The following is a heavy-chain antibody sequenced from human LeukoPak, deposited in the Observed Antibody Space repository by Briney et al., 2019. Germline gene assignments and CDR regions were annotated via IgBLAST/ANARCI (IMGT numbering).Heavy chain of an antibody. Sequence: ASVKVSCKAAGFTFPTTAVQWVRQTRGQRLEWIGWIVVGSGNTKYAQKFQERVTNTRDMSTRTAYMELRSLRSEDTGVYYCAADYYDNSGYPYNWFDPWGQGTLVTVSS. D-gene: IGHD3-22*01. CDR3: AADYYDNSGYPYNWFDP. J-gene: IGHJ5*02. CDR1: GFTFPTTA. V-gene: IGHV1-58*01. CDR2: IVVGSGNT.